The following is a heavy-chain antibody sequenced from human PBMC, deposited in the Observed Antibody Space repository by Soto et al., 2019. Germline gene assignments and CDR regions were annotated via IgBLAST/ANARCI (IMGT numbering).Heavy chain of an antibody. CDR2: ISDGGDLT. CDR3: ARRAFGSSRSFDL. CDR1: GFAFSSHP. D-gene: IGHD6-6*01. Sequence: GGSLRLSCAASGFAFSSHPMSWVRQAPERGLEWVSGISDGGDLTYNADSVKGRFTISRDNSKNILFLQMNSLRAEDTALYYCARRAFGSSRSFDLWGQGTMVTVSS. J-gene: IGHJ3*01. V-gene: IGHV3-23*01.